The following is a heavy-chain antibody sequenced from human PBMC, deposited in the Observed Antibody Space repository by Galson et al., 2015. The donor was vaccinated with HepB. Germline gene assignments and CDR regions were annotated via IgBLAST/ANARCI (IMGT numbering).Heavy chain of an antibody. CDR3: AKDGQYCSTTTCPFDS. D-gene: IGHD2-2*01. V-gene: IGHV3-30*18. CDR2: ISYDGGHQ. J-gene: IGHJ4*02. Sequence: SLRLSCAGSGFTFNTYDMHWVRQAPAKGLEWVAIISYDGGHQYYADSVKGRFTISRDNSKSTLFLQMNSLRAEDTAVYYCAKDGQYCSTTTCPFDSWGLGTLVTVSS. CDR1: GFTFNTYD.